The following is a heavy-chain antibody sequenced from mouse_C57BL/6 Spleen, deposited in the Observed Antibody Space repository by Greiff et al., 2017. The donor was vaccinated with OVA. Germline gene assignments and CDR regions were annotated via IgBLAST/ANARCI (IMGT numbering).Heavy chain of an antibody. Sequence: VQLQQSGPELVKPGASVKIPCKASGYTFTDYNMDWVKQSHGKSLEWIGDINPNNGGTIYNQKFKGKATLTVDKSSSTAYMELRSLTSEDTAVYYCARSGGSSYVYDYFPFAYWGQGTLVTVSA. CDR3: ARSGGSSYVYDYFPFAY. V-gene: IGHV1-18*01. J-gene: IGHJ3*01. D-gene: IGHD1-1*01. CDR2: INPNNGGT. CDR1: GYTFTDYN.